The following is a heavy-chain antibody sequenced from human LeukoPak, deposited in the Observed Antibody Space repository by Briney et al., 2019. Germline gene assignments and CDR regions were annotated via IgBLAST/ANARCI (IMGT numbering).Heavy chain of an antibody. J-gene: IGHJ3*02. CDR3: ARARSRITMIANDAFDI. CDR1: GFTFSSYG. CDR2: IRYDGSNK. D-gene: IGHD3-22*01. V-gene: IGHV3-30*02. Sequence: GGSLRLSCAASGFTFSSYGMHWVRQAPGKGLEWVAFIRYDGSNKYYADSVKGRFTISRDNAKNSLYLQMNSLRAEDTALYYCARARSRITMIANDAFDIWGQGTMVTVSS.